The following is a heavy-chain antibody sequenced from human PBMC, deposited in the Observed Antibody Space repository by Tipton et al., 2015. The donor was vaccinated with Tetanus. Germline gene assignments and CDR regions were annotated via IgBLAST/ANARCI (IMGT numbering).Heavy chain of an antibody. Sequence: TLSLTCTVSGGSFSSSNDYWAWIRQPPGKGLEWVGSIYYGGSTYFNPSLRSRVTISVDTSKNQFSLKLSSVTAADTAVYYCARSEQQLVRGYYYYYYMDVWGKGTTVTVSS. V-gene: IGHV4-39*07. J-gene: IGHJ6*03. D-gene: IGHD6-13*01. CDR2: IYYGGST. CDR3: ARSEQQLVRGYYYYYYMDV. CDR1: GGSFSSSNDY.